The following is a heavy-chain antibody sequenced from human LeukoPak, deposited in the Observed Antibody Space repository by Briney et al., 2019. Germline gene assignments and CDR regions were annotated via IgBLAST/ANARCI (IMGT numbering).Heavy chain of an antibody. J-gene: IGHJ6*03. CDR3: AAGPSTSHNSFYMDV. D-gene: IGHD2-2*01. V-gene: IGHV1-69*05. CDR2: IIPIFGTA. CDR1: GGTFSSYA. Sequence: ASVKVSCKASGGTFSSYAISWVRQAPGQGLEWMGGIIPIFGTANYAQKFQGRVTITTDESTSTAHMELSSLRSEDTAVYYCAAGPSTSHNSFYMDVWGKGTTVTVSS.